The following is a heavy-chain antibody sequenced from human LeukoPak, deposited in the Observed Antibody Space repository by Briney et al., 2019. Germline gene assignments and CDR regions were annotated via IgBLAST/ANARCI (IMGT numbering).Heavy chain of an antibody. Sequence: GGSLRLSCAASGFTFSSYWMIWVRQAPGKGLEWVANIRQDGSEKNYVDSAKGRFTISRDDAKTSLYLQMNSLRAEDTALYYCARLSTVDFWSPFDYWGQGTLVTVSS. CDR3: ARLSTVDFWSPFDY. J-gene: IGHJ4*02. CDR1: GFTFSSYW. D-gene: IGHD3-3*01. CDR2: IRQDGSEK. V-gene: IGHV3-7*05.